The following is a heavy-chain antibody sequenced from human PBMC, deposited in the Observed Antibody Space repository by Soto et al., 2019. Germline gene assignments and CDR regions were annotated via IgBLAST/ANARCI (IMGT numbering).Heavy chain of an antibody. J-gene: IGHJ6*02. CDR2: ISWDGGST. CDR3: AKDIDGYVLRPYYGMDV. V-gene: IGHV3-43*01. D-gene: IGHD5-12*01. CDR1: GFTFDDYT. Sequence: GGSLRLSCAASGFTFDDYTMHWVRQAPGKGLEWVSLISWDGGSTYYADSVKGRFTISRDNSKNSLYLQMNSLRTEDTALYYCAKDIDGYVLRPYYGMDVWGQGTTVTVSS.